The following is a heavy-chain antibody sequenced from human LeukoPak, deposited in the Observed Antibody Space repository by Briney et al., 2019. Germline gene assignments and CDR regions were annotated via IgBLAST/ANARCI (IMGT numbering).Heavy chain of an antibody. CDR1: GFTFSSYA. Sequence: PGGSLRLSCAASGFTFSSYAMSWVRQAPGKGLEWVSAISGSGGSTYYADSVKGRFTISRDNSKNTLYLQMNSLRAEDTAVYYCAREGSAYYDILTGYYSFYYYYGMDVWGQGTTVTVSS. D-gene: IGHD3-9*01. J-gene: IGHJ6*02. V-gene: IGHV3-23*01. CDR3: AREGSAYYDILTGYYSFYYYYGMDV. CDR2: ISGSGGST.